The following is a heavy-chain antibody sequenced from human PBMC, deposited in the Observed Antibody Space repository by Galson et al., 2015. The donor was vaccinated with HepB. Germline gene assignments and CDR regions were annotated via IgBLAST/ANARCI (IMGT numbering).Heavy chain of an antibody. CDR2: MNPNNGNT. J-gene: IGHJ4*02. Sequence: SLKVSCKASGYTFSTHDINWVRQAAGQGLEWMGWMNPNNGNTGYAQKFQGRVTMTRDTSMSTAYMELSGLKSEDTAVYYCARGLPPGFLELEFWGQGTLVTVSS. D-gene: IGHD3-3*01. CDR1: GYTFSTHD. CDR3: ARGLPPGFLELEF. V-gene: IGHV1-8*01.